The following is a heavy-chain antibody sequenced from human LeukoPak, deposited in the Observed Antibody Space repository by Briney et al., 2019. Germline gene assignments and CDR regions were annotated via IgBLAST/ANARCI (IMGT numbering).Heavy chain of an antibody. CDR2: ISGDGGST. J-gene: IGHJ4*02. Sequence: GGSLRLSCAASGFTFDDYAMHWVRPAPGKGLEWVSLISGDGGSTYYADSVKGRFTISRDNSKNSLYLQMNSLRTEDTALYYCAKDRYGDGYNCYFDYWGQGTLVTVSS. CDR1: GFTFDDYA. V-gene: IGHV3-43*02. CDR3: AKDRYGDGYNCYFDY. D-gene: IGHD5-24*01.